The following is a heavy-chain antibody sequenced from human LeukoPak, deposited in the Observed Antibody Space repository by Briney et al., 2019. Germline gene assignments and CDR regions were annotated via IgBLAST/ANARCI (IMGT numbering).Heavy chain of an antibody. V-gene: IGHV1-18*01. D-gene: IGHD3-10*01. CDR3: ARVPAPLPGSGSYEFDY. Sequence: ASVKVSCKASGYTFTSYGITWVRQAPGQGLEWMGWISAYNGNTNYAQKFQGRVTMTTDTSTNTAYMEPRNLRSDDTAVYYCARVPAPLPGSGSYEFDYWGQGTLVTVSS. J-gene: IGHJ4*02. CDR1: GYTFTSYG. CDR2: ISAYNGNT.